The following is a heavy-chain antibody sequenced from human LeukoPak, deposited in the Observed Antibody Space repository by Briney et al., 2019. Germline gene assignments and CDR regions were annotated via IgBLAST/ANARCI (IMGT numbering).Heavy chain of an antibody. J-gene: IGHJ4*02. CDR1: GFTFSSYT. V-gene: IGHV3-21*04. CDR2: ISSGSSYI. CDR3: AKGGFGRPFDY. Sequence: SGGSLRLSCAASGFTFSSYTMNWVRQAPGKGLEWVSIISSGSSYIHYADSVKGRFTISRDNAKNSLYLQMNSLRAEDTAVYYCAKGGFGRPFDYWGQGTLVTVSS. D-gene: IGHD3-10*01.